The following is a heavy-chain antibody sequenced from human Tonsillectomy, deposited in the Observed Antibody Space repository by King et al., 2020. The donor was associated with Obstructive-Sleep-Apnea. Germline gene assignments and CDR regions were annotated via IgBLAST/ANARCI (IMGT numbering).Heavy chain of an antibody. D-gene: IGHD4-17*01. CDR2: IKQDGSEK. Sequence: VQLVESGGGLVQPGGSLRLSCAASGFTFSSYWMSWVRQAPGKGLEWVANIKQDGSEKYYVDSVKGRFTISRDNAKNSLYLQMNSLRAEDTAVYYCARDPYPPLYGDYYYGMDVWGQGTTVTVSS. V-gene: IGHV3-7*01. CDR3: ARDPYPPLYGDYYYGMDV. J-gene: IGHJ6*02. CDR1: GFTFSSYW.